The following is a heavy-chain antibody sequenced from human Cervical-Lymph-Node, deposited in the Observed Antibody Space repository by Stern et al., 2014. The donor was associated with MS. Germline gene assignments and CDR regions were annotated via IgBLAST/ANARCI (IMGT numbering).Heavy chain of an antibody. CDR1: GGTFSKFP. D-gene: IGHD6-13*01. J-gene: IGHJ5*02. CDR2: IVPFFGTP. Sequence: VQMVESGAEETKPGSSVKVSCKASGGTFSKFPSSWVRQAPGQGIEWMGGIVPFFGTPTYAQEFRGRVTSTADVSTSTVYMELSSLRSDDTAVYYCALSSETSDRWYSLGYDLWGQGTLVTVSS. V-gene: IGHV1-69*01. CDR3: ALSSETSDRWYSLGYDL.